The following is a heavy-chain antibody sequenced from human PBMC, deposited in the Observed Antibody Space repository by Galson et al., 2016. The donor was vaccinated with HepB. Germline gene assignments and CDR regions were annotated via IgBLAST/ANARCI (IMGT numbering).Heavy chain of an antibody. J-gene: IGHJ6*02. D-gene: IGHD1-26*01. CDR1: GFSLSNYG. CDR2: SSDDGTTA. CDR3: AKTTSSGTYSGFSFYGMDV. Sequence: LSCAASGFSLSNYGMHWVRQAPGKGLEWVAVSSDDGTTAYYADFVKGRFTISRDNSMNTLYLQVRSLRVEDTAVYYCAKTTSSGTYSGFSFYGMDVWGQGTTVIVSS. V-gene: IGHV3-30*18.